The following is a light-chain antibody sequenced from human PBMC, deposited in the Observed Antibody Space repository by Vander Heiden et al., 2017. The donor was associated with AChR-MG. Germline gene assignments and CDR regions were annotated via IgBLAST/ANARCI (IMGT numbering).Light chain of an antibody. V-gene: IGKV1-39*01. CDR3: QQSYSWWT. CDR1: QSISSY. CDR2: AAS. J-gene: IGKJ1*01. Sequence: DIQMTQSPSSLSASVGDRVTITCRASQSISSYLNWYQQKPGKAPKLLIYAASSLQSGVPSRFSGSGSGTDFTLTISRLQPEDFATYYCQQSYSWWTFGQGTKVEIK.